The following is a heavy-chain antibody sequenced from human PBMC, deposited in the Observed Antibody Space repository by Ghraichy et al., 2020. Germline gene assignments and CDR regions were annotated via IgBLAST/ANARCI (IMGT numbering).Heavy chain of an antibody. J-gene: IGHJ4*02. CDR3: ARLGGDYGDPYYFDY. V-gene: IGHV4-59*01. CDR1: DGSIDNYY. Sequence: SQTLSLTCTVSDGSIDNYYWTWIRQPPGKGLEWIGHIYYAGSVNYHPSLRSRVTISVDTSKNQFSLKLSSVTTADTAVYYCARLGGDYGDPYYFDYWGQGTLVTVSS. CDR2: IYYAGSV. D-gene: IGHD4-17*01.